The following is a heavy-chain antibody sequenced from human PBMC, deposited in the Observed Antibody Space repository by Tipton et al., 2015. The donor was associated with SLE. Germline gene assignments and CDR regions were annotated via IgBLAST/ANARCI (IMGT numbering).Heavy chain of an antibody. V-gene: IGHV3-7*01. CDR1: GFTFSSYW. J-gene: IGHJ6*02. D-gene: IGHD4-17*01. CDR3: ARKGYDGDYYSGMGV. Sequence: SLRLSCAASGFTFSSYWMSWVRQAPGKGLEWVANIKKDGSEKYYVESVKGRFTISRDNTKNSLYLQMNSLRAEDTAVYYCARKGYDGDYYSGMGVLVQGTTVTVSS. CDR2: IKKDGSEK.